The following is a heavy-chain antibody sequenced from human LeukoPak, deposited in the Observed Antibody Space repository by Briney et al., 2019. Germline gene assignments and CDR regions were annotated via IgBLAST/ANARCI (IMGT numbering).Heavy chain of an antibody. CDR1: GGTISSSSDY. CDR3: ARQGAYSYGPDY. D-gene: IGHD5-18*01. Sequence: SETLSLTCTVSGGTISSSSDYWGWIRQPPGKGLEWIGTIYYSGSTYYNPSLTSRVTISVDTSKNQFSLKLSSVTAADTAVYYCARQGAYSYGPDYWGQGTLVTVSS. J-gene: IGHJ4*02. V-gene: IGHV4-39*01. CDR2: IYYSGST.